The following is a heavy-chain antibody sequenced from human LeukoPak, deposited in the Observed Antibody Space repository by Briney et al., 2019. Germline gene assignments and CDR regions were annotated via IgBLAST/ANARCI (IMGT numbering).Heavy chain of an antibody. CDR3: AKGHYYGSENY. D-gene: IGHD3-10*01. V-gene: IGHV3-48*03. Sequence: GGSLRLSCAASGFTLSSFEMNWVRQAPGNGLESVSYISPSGTIYYAYSVKGRFTITRDNSKNSLYLHMNSLRAEDTAIYYCAKGHYYGSENYWGQGTLVTVSS. CDR2: ISPSGTI. CDR1: GFTLSSFE. J-gene: IGHJ4*02.